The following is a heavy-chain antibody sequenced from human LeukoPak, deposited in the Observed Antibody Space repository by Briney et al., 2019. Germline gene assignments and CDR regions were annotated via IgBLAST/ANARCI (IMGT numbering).Heavy chain of an antibody. CDR3: ANVWGLRPNQGGGLDD. V-gene: IGHV3-23*01. D-gene: IGHD1-26*01. J-gene: IGHJ4*02. Sequence: GGSLRLSCAASGFTFSSYAMSWVRQAPGKGLEWVSAISGSGGSTYYADSVKGRFTISRGNSKNTLYLQMNSLRAEDTAVYYCANVWGLRPNQGGGLDDLGQEPLVTFSS. CDR2: ISGSGGST. CDR1: GFTFSSYA.